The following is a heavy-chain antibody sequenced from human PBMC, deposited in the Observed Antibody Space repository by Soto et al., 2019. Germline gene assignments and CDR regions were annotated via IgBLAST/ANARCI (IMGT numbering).Heavy chain of an antibody. CDR2: ISGSGGST. CDR1: GFTFSSYA. CDR3: AREGRGYCSSTSCPGI. J-gene: IGHJ4*02. Sequence: PGGSLRLSCAASGFTFSSYAMSWVRQAPGKGLEWVSAISGSGGSTYYADSVKGRFTISRDNSKNTLYLQMNSLRAEDTAVYYCAREGRGYCSSTSCPGIWGQGTLVTVSS. V-gene: IGHV3-23*01. D-gene: IGHD2-2*01.